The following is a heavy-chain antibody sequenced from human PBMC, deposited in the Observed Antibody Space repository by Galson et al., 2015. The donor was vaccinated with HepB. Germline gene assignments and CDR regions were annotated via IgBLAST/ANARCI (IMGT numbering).Heavy chain of an antibody. V-gene: IGHV1-69*13. CDR1: GGTFSSYA. D-gene: IGHD3-10*01. CDR2: IIPIFGTA. Sequence: SVKVSCKASGGTFSSYAISWVRQAPGQGLEWMGGIIPIFGTANYAQKLQGRVTITADESTSTAYMELSSLRSEDTAVYYCAMGGGSGSSILSHDYWGQGTLVTVSS. J-gene: IGHJ4*02. CDR3: AMGGGSGSSILSHDY.